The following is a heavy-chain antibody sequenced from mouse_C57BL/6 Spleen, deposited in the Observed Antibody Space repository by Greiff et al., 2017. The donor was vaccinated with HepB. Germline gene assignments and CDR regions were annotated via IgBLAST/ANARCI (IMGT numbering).Heavy chain of an antibody. J-gene: IGHJ2*01. CDR2: INYDGSST. V-gene: IGHV5-16*01. CDR3: PREAAYYSNYDYSVY. CDR1: GFTFSDYY. D-gene: IGHD2-5*01. Sequence: EVKLMESEGGLVQPGSSMKLSCTASGFTFSDYYMAWVRQVPEKGLEWVANINYDGSSTYYLDSLKSRFIISRDNAKNILYLQMSSLKSEDTATYYCPREAAYYSNYDYSVYWGQGTTLTVSS.